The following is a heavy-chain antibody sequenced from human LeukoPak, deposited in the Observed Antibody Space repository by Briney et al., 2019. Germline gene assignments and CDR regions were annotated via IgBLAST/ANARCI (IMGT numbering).Heavy chain of an antibody. Sequence: GGSLRLSCAASGFIFSDSAMHWVRQASGKGLEWVGRIRNKAKSYATAYAESVKGRFTISRDDSKNTAYLQMNSLKTEDTAVYYCTHYYDSSGYYGAFDIWGQGTMVTVSS. J-gene: IGHJ3*02. D-gene: IGHD3-22*01. CDR2: IRNKAKSYAT. CDR1: GFIFSDSA. V-gene: IGHV3-73*01. CDR3: THYYDSSGYYGAFDI.